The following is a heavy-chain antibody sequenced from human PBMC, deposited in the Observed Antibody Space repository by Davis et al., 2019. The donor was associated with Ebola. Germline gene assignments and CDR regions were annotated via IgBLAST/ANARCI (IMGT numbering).Heavy chain of an antibody. CDR1: GFTFSSYG. J-gene: IGHJ6*02. CDR3: AKDGVAVAATVYYYYGLDV. V-gene: IGHV3-30*18. CDR2: ISYDGSNK. Sequence: GESLEGSCAASGFTFSSYGMRSVRQAPGKGLEWVAVISYDGSNKYYADSVKGRFTISRDNSKNTLYLQMNSLRAEDTAVYYCAKDGVAVAATVYYYYGLDVWGQGTTVTVSS. D-gene: IGHD6-19*01.